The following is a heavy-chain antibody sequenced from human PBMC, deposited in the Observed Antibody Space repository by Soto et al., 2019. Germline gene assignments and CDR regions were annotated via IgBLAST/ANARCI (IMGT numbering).Heavy chain of an antibody. V-gene: IGHV1-8*01. D-gene: IGHD3-3*01. CDR2: MNPNSGNT. CDR3: AIWSGYPSHHYYYYGMDV. CDR1: GYTFTSYD. Sequence: QVQLVQSGAEVKKPGASVKVSCKASGYTFTSYDINWVRQATGQGLEWMGWMNPNSGNTGYAQKFQGRVTMTRNTSISTAYMEQSSLRYEDTAVYYCAIWSGYPSHHYYYYGMDVWGQGTTVTVSS. J-gene: IGHJ6*02.